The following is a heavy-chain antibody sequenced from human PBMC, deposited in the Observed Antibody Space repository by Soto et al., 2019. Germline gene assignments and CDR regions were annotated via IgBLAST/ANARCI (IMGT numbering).Heavy chain of an antibody. D-gene: IGHD2-21*02. J-gene: IGHJ5*02. Sequence: SVKVSCKASGDTFSSYDISWVRQAPGQGLEWMGGIIPIFGTPNYAQKFQGRVTITADESTTTAYMELSSLRSEDTAVYYCVRAPPTYTVVTLIDPWGQGALVTVSS. CDR3: VRAPPTYTVVTLIDP. CDR1: GDTFSSYD. CDR2: IIPIFGTP. V-gene: IGHV1-69*13.